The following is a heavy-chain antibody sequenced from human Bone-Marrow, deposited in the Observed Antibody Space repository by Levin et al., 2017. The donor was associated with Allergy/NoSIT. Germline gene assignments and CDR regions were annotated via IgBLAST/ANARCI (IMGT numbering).Heavy chain of an antibody. CDR2: IRSAVNSYAT. J-gene: IGHJ1*01. CDR3: ATSLEVNRPMGN. V-gene: IGHV3-73*01. CDR1: GFTFSGSA. D-gene: IGHD3-10*01. Sequence: GGSLRLSCTASGFTFSGSAVHWVRQASGQGLEWVARIRSAVNSYATTYAASVEGRFTISRDDSKNMAYLQMTGLKSDDTAVYFCATSLEVNRPMGNWGQGSLVTVSS.